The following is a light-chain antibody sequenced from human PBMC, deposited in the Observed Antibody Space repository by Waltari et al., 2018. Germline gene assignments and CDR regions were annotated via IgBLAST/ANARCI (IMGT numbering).Light chain of an antibody. CDR1: QSGRNN. CDR3: QQYNNWPPWT. J-gene: IGKJ1*01. Sequence: DTGMTQSPATLSASPGGRATLSCRTSQSGRNNLAWYQPKAGQAPRLLIYAASTRATGVPDRFSGSGSGTDFTLTISSLQSEDFAVYYCQQYNNWPPWTFGQGTKVEV. CDR2: AAS. V-gene: IGKV3-15*01.